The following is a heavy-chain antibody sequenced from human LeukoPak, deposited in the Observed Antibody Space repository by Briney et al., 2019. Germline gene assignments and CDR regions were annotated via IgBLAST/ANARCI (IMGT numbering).Heavy chain of an antibody. J-gene: IGHJ4*02. CDR3: ARAREIITIFGVVIGEGYFDY. CDR2: INPNSGGT. D-gene: IGHD3-3*01. CDR1: GYTFTGYY. Sequence: GASVKVSCKASGYTFTGYYMHWVRQAPGQGLEWMGWINPNSGGTNYAQKFQGRVTMTRDTSISTAYMELSRLRSDDTAVYYCARAREIITIFGVVIGEGYFDYWGQGTLVTVSS. V-gene: IGHV1-2*02.